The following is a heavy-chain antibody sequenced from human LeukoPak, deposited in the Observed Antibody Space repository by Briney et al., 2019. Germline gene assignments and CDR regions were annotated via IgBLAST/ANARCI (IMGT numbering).Heavy chain of an antibody. J-gene: IGHJ4*02. V-gene: IGHV3-33*08. CDR3: ARDSYYGSGSYEYYFDY. Sequence: GGSLRLSCAASGFTFSSYTMTWVRQAPGKGLEWVAVIWYDGSNKYYADSVKGRFTISRDNSKNTLYLQMNSLRAEDTAVYYCARDSYYGSGSYEYYFDYWGQGTLVTVSS. CDR1: GFTFSSYT. CDR2: IWYDGSNK. D-gene: IGHD3-10*01.